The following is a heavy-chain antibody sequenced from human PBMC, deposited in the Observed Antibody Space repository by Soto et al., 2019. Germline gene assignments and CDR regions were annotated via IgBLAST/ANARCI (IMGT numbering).Heavy chain of an antibody. CDR3: VRRHVSATGIDWFDP. CDR2: INAANGDT. V-gene: IGHV1-3*01. J-gene: IGHJ5*02. Sequence: ASVKVSCMASGYTFTSYGIHWVRQAPGQRLEWMGWINAANGDTKYSPKFQGRVTITRDTSASTAYMELSSLRSEDTAVYYCVRRHVSATGIDWFDPWGQGTLVT. D-gene: IGHD6-13*01. CDR1: GYTFTSYG.